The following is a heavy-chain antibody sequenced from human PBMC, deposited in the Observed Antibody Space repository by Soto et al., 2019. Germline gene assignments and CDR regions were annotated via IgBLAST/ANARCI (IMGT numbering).Heavy chain of an antibody. V-gene: IGHV4-34*01. J-gene: IGHJ6*02. CDR3: ARDVRCRGGSCYSRPRYYYGMDV. D-gene: IGHD2-15*01. Sequence: QVQLQQWGAGLLKPSETLSLTCAVYGGSFSGYYWSWIRQPPGKGLEWIGEINHSGSTNYNPSRKSRLTISVDTSKDQFYLKLSSVPAADTAVYYCARDVRCRGGSCYSRPRYYYGMDVWGQGTTVTVSS. CDR2: INHSGST. CDR1: GGSFSGYY.